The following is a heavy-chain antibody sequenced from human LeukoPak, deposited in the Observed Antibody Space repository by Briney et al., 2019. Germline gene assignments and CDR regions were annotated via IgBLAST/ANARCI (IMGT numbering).Heavy chain of an antibody. CDR2: IIPILGIA. D-gene: IGHD3-3*01. CDR3: ARGPTSIFGVVNIGNYYYYYMDV. J-gene: IGHJ6*03. CDR1: GGTFSSYA. Sequence: GASVKVSCKASGGTFSSYAISWVRQAPGQGLELMGRIIPILGIANYAQKFQGRVTITADKSTSTAYMELSSMRSEDTAVYYCARGPTSIFGVVNIGNYYYYYMDVWGKGTTVTVSS. V-gene: IGHV1-69*04.